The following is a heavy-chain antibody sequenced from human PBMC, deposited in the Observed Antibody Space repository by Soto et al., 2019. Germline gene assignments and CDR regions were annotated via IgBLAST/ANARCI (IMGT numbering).Heavy chain of an antibody. D-gene: IGHD6-13*01. V-gene: IGHV1-18*01. J-gene: IGHJ6*02. CDR2: ISGDNVNR. CDR3: GREGQQLAQEQFFQFNGVDV. CDR1: GYNLREYG. Sequence: QVQLVQSGVEVKKPGASVKVSCTAYGYNLREYGVSWLRQAPGHGFEWMGWISGDNVNRRSSQKFQDRLTMTTDTSTNTASLELRSLRSDDTALYYCGREGQQLAQEQFFQFNGVDVWGQGTSVTVSS.